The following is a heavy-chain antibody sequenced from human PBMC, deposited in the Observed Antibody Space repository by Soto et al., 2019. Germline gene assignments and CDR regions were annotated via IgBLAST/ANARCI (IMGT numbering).Heavy chain of an antibody. J-gene: IGHJ6*02. CDR1: GYTFTSYA. Sequence: ASVKVSCKASGYTFTSYAMHWVRQAPGQRLEWMGWINAGNGNTKYSQKFQGRVTITRDTSASTAYMELSSLRSEDTAVYYCARDLLEAAAVNYYYYYYGMDVWGQGTTVTVSS. CDR2: INAGNGNT. D-gene: IGHD6-13*01. V-gene: IGHV1-3*01. CDR3: ARDLLEAAAVNYYYYYYGMDV.